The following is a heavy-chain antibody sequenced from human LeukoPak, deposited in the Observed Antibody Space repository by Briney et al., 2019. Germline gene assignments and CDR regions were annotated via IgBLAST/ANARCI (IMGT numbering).Heavy chain of an antibody. CDR3: AADLSASSSGGGY. V-gene: IGHV1-58*01. CDR2: IVVGSGNT. CDR1: GFTFTSSA. Sequence: AVTVSCKASGFTFTSSAVQWVRQARGQRLEWIGWIVVGSGNTNYAQKFQERVTITRDMSTSTAYMELSSLRSEDTAVYYCAADLSASSSGGGYWGQGTLVTVSS. D-gene: IGHD6-13*01. J-gene: IGHJ4*02.